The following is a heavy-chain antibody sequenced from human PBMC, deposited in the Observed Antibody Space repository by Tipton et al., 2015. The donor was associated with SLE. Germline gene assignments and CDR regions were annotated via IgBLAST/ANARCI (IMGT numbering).Heavy chain of an antibody. D-gene: IGHD4-17*01. V-gene: IGHV4-34*01. CDR3: ARESDYGDDEGTFDC. CDR1: GGSFSGYF. Sequence: TLSLTCAVYGGSFSGYFWSWIRQLPDKGLEWIGEINHSGTTNCNPSLKSRVTISVDTSKNQFSLKLSSVTAADTAVYYCARESDYGDDEGTFDCWGQGTLVTVSS. J-gene: IGHJ4*02. CDR2: INHSGTT.